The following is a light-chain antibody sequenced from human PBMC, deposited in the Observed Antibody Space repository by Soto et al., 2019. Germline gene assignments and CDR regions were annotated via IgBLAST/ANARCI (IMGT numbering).Light chain of an antibody. CDR1: QSISKF. CDR3: QQNYNTPIT. CDR2: AAS. Sequence: DFELTQSPSSLSAFVGDRVSISWRASQSISKFLSWYQQRPGTAPKLLIYAASSLESGVPSRFSGSGSGTDFTLTISSLQPEDFATYYCQQNYNTPITFGQGTRLEIK. V-gene: IGKV1-39*01. J-gene: IGKJ5*01.